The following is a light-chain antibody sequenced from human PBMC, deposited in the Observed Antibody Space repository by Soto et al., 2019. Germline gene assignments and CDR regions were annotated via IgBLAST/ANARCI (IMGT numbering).Light chain of an antibody. CDR3: CSYAGSITYV. J-gene: IGLJ1*01. CDR2: EVN. Sequence: QSALTQPASVSGSPGQSITISCTGTSSDVGSDNLVSWYQQHPGKAPKFIIYEVNQRPAGVSYRFSGSKSRNTAYLTISGLQAEDEADYYCCSYAGSITYVFGTGTKLTVL. V-gene: IGLV2-23*02. CDR1: SSDVGSDNL.